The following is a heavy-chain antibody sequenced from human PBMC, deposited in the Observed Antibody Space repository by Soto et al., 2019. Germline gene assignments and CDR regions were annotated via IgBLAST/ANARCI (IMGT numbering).Heavy chain of an antibody. CDR3: ARHSWYIFGFDY. CDR2: IYYSGST. D-gene: IGHD3-3*01. CDR1: GGSISSSTYY. V-gene: IGHV4-39*01. J-gene: IGHJ4*02. Sequence: TSETLSLTCSVSGGSISSSTYYWGWIRQPPGKGLEWIGTIYYSGSTYYNPSLKSRLTISVDTSKNQFSLKLSSVTAADTAVYYCARHSWYIFGFDYWGQGTLVSVSS.